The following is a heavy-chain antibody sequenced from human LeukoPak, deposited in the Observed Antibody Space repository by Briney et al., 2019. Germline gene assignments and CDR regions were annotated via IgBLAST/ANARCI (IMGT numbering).Heavy chain of an antibody. CDR3: ASRSSGYYQSADY. CDR1: GFTFSSYA. Sequence: PGGSLRLSCAASGFTFSSYAMSWVRQAPGKGLEWVSAISGSGGSTYYAVSVKGRFTISRDNSKNTLYLQMNSLRAEDTAVYYCASRSSGYYQSADYWGQGTLVTVSS. V-gene: IGHV3-23*01. D-gene: IGHD3-22*01. CDR2: ISGSGGST. J-gene: IGHJ4*02.